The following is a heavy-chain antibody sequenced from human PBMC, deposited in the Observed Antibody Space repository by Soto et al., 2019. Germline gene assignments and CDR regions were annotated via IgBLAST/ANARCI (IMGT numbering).Heavy chain of an antibody. Sequence: ESGGGVVQPGRSLRLSCAASGFTFSSYGMHWVRQAPGKGLEWVAIIWYDGSNKYYADSVKGRFTISRDNSKNTLYLQMNSLRAEDTAVYYCASEYCSGGSCCYYGMDVWGQGATGTVSS. CDR2: IWYDGSNK. CDR1: GFTFSSYG. V-gene: IGHV3-33*01. D-gene: IGHD2-15*01. CDR3: ASEYCSGGSCCYYGMDV. J-gene: IGHJ6*02.